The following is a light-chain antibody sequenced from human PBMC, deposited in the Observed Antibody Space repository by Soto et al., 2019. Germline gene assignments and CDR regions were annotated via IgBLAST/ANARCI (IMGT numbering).Light chain of an antibody. CDR3: TSWTTSTTLI. J-gene: IGLJ2*01. Sequence: QSALTQPASVSGSPGQSITISCTGTRSDIGAYNFVSWYQQHPGEVPKLILYDVNVRPSGVSNRFSGSNSGNTASLTISGLQAEDEADYYCTSWTTSTTLIFGGVTKVTVL. V-gene: IGLV2-14*03. CDR2: DVN. CDR1: RSDIGAYNF.